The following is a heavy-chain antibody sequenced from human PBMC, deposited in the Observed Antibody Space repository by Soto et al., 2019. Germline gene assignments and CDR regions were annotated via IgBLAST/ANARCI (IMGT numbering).Heavy chain of an antibody. J-gene: IGHJ4*02. CDR1: GGTFSSYT. CDR3: ARGYGDYAPL. CDR2: IIPILGIA. Sequence: QVQLVQSGAEVKKPGSSVKVSCKASGGTFSSYTISWVRQAPGQGLEWMGRIIPILGIANYAQKFQGRVTITADKATSTAYKELSSLRSEDRAVYYCARGYGDYAPLWGQGTLVTVSS. V-gene: IGHV1-69*02. D-gene: IGHD4-17*01.